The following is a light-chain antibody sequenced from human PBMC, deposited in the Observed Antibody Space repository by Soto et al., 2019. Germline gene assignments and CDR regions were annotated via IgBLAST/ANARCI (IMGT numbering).Light chain of an antibody. J-gene: IGKJ5*01. CDR2: DAS. V-gene: IGKV3-11*01. CDR3: QQRRNWPPIT. CDR1: QSVSSY. Sequence: EIVLTQSPANLSLSPGERATLCCRASQSVSSYLAWYQQKPGQAPRLLIYDASNRATGIPARFSGSGSGTDFTLTISSLDPEDFAVYYCQQRRNWPPITFGQGTRLEI.